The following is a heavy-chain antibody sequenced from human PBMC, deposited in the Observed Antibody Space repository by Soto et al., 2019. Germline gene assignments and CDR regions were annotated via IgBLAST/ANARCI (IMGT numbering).Heavy chain of an antibody. CDR2: IIPIFGTA. CDR3: ARDPRGSIPIFGVAPDGMDV. J-gene: IGHJ6*02. V-gene: IGHV1-69*13. Sequence: SVKVSCKASGGTFSSYAISWVRQAPGQGLEWMGGIIPIFGTANYAQKFQGRVTITADESTSTAYMELSSLRSEDTAVYYCARDPRGSIPIFGVAPDGMDVWGQGTTVTVSS. CDR1: GGTFSSYA. D-gene: IGHD3-3*01.